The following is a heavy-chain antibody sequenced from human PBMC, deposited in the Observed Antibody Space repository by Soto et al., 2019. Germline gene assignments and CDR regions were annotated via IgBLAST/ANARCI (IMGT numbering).Heavy chain of an antibody. CDR2: IPYDGSNK. V-gene: IGHV3-30-3*01. J-gene: IGHJ4*02. Sequence: GGSLRLSCTASGFTFSSYAMHWVRQAPGKGLEWVAVIPYDGSNKYYADSVKGRFTISRDNSKNTMYLQMNSLRVEDTAVYYCARPYSSGWYGDLDYWGQGTLVTVSS. CDR3: ARPYSSGWYGDLDY. CDR1: GFTFSSYA. D-gene: IGHD6-19*01.